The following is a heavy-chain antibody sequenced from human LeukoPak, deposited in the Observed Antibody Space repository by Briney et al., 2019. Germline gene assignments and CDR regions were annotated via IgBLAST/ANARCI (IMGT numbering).Heavy chain of an antibody. V-gene: IGHV4-30-2*01. CDR3: ARGVGLRAPYYYYGMEV. CDR2: IYHSGST. J-gene: IGHJ6*02. Sequence: SETLSLTCAVSGGSISSGGYSWSWIQQPPGKGLEWIGYIYHSGSTYYNPSLKSRVTISVDRSKNQFSLKLSSVTAADTAVYYCARGVGLRAPYYYYGMEVWGQGTTVTVSS. D-gene: IGHD5-18*01. CDR1: GGSISSGGYS.